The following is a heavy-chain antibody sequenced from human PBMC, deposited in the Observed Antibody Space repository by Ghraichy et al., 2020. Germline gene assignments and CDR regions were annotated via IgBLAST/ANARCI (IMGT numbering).Heavy chain of an antibody. CDR3: ASSGYQGGAVDY. V-gene: IGHV4-39*01. D-gene: IGHD3-22*01. Sequence: ESLNISCTVSGGSISSSSYYWGWIRQPPGKGLEWIGSIYYSGSTYYNPSLKSRVTISVDTSKNQFSLKLSSVTAADTAVYYCASSGYQGGAVDYWGQGTLVTVSS. CDR2: IYYSGST. CDR1: GGSISSSSYY. J-gene: IGHJ4*02.